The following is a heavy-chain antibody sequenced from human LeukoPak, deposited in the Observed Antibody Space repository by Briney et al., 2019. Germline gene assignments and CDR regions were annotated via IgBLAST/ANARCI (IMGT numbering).Heavy chain of an antibody. J-gene: IGHJ4*02. CDR2: ISGSGGSI. V-gene: IGHV3-23*01. CDR3: AKVASYSRAGRGGYYDY. Sequence: WVRQAPGKGLEWVSDISGSGGSINYADSVRGRFTVSRDNSKDTLYLQMNSLRAEDAALYYCAKVASYSRAGRGGYYDYWGQGTLVSVSS. D-gene: IGHD1-1*01.